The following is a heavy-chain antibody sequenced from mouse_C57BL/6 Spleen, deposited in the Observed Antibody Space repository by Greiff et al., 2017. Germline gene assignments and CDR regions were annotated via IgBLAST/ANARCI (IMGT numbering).Heavy chain of an antibody. D-gene: IGHD2-1*01. CDR3: ASYYGNLWFAY. V-gene: IGHV3-6*01. Sequence: EVQLQQSGPGLVKPSQSLSLTCSVTGYSITSGYYWNWIRQFPGNKLEWMGYISYDGSNNYNPSLKNRISITRDTSKNQFFLKLNSVTTEDTATYYWASYYGNLWFAYWGQGTLVTVSA. J-gene: IGHJ3*01. CDR1: GYSITSGYY. CDR2: ISYDGSN.